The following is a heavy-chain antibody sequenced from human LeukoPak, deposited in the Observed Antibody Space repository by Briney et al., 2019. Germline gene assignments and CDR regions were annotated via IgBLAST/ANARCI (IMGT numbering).Heavy chain of an antibody. CDR1: GFTFDDYA. CDR2: ISWNSGSI. V-gene: IGHV3-9*03. CDR3: AKSSSSWYYFDY. Sequence: SGGSLRLSCATSGFTFDDYAMHWVRQAPGKGLEWVSGISWNSGSIGYADSVKGRFTISRDNAKNSLYLQMNSLRAEDMALYYCAKSSSSWYYFDYWAQGTLVTVSS. J-gene: IGHJ4*02. D-gene: IGHD6-13*01.